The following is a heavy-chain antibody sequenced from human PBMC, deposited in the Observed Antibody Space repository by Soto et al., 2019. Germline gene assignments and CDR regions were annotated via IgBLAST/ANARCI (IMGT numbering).Heavy chain of an antibody. J-gene: IGHJ6*02. CDR2: INHSGST. CDR3: ARGNVVATIVYYYYYGMDV. CDR1: GGSFSGYY. V-gene: IGHV4-34*01. Sequence: KTSETLSLTCAVYGGSFSGYYWSWIRQPPGKGLEWIGEINHSGSTNYNPSLKSRVTISVDTSKNQFSLKLSSVTAADTAVYYCARGNVVATIVYYYYYGMDVWGQGTTVTVS. D-gene: IGHD5-12*01.